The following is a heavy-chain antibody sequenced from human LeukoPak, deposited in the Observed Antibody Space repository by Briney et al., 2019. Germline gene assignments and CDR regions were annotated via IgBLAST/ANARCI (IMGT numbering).Heavy chain of an antibody. V-gene: IGHV3-74*01. J-gene: IGHJ3*02. CDR3: ARPETQYSSGLDGFDI. CDR2: INSDGSRT. D-gene: IGHD6-19*01. CDR1: GFTFGTYW. Sequence: GSLRLSCAASGFTFGTYWMHWVRQAPGKGLVWVSRINSDGSRTTYADSVKGRFTISRDNAKNTLYMQMNSLRTEDTAVYYCARPETQYSSGLDGFDIWGQGTMVTVSS.